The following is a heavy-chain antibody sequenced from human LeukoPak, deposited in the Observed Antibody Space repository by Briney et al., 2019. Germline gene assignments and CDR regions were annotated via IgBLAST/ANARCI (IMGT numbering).Heavy chain of an antibody. J-gene: IGHJ3*02. D-gene: IGHD3-3*01. CDR2: IYYSGST. V-gene: IGHV4-59*06. CDR1: GGSISSYH. CDR3: ARFSESGAFDI. Sequence: SETLSLTCTVSGGSISSYHWSWIRQPPGKGLEWIGYIYYSGSTYYNPSLKSRVTISVDTSKNQFSLKLSSVTAADTAVYYCARFSESGAFDIWGQGTMVTVSS.